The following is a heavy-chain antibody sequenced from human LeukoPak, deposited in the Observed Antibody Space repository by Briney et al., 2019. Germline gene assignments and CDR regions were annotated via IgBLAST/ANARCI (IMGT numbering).Heavy chain of an antibody. J-gene: IGHJ4*02. V-gene: IGHV3-21*01. Sequence: PGGSLRLSCAASGFTFNSYSMNWVRQAPGKGLEWVSSISGSNSYIYYADSMKGRFTISRDNAKNSLYLQMNSLRAEDTAVYYCARGEFSSSWLLDYWGQGTLVTVSS. CDR3: ARGEFSSSWLLDY. CDR2: ISGSNSYI. CDR1: GFTFNSYS. D-gene: IGHD6-13*01.